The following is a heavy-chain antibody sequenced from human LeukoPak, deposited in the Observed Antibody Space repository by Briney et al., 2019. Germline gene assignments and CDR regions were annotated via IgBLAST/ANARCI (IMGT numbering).Heavy chain of an antibody. CDR2: INPYGTII. J-gene: IGHJ5*02. V-gene: IGHV3-74*01. Sequence: GGSLRLSCVASGSTYTNYWMHWFRQVSGKGPVWVSRINPYGTIIDYADFVKGRFTISRDNAKNLLFLHMKGLRADDTALYYCAKDLSWNTADRWGQGTLVTVSS. D-gene: IGHD1/OR15-1a*01. CDR1: GSTYTNYW. CDR3: AKDLSWNTADR.